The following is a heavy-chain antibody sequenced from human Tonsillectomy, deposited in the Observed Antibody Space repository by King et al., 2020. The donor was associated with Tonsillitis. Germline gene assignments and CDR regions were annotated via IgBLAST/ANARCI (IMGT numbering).Heavy chain of an antibody. Sequence: DVQLVESGGGLVKPGGSLRRSCAASGFTFSSYSMNWVRQAPGKGLEWVSSISTTSTYIYLADSVKGRFTISRDNAKNSLYLQMSSLRAEDTAVYYCARGNGDNWGQGTLVTVSS. CDR2: ISTTSTYI. CDR3: ARGNGDN. CDR1: GFTFSSYS. J-gene: IGHJ4*02. D-gene: IGHD2-8*01. V-gene: IGHV3-21*01.